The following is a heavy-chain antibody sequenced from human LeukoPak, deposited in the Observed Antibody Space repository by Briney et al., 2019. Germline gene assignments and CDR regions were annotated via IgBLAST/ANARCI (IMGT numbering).Heavy chain of an antibody. V-gene: IGHV5-51*01. CDR3: ARDNWGSGYYFDY. CDR2: IYPGDSHT. D-gene: IGHD7-27*01. CDR1: GYSFTSYW. J-gene: IGHJ4*02. Sequence: GESLKISCKGSGYSFTSYWIGRVRQMPEKGLEWMGIIYPGDSHTRYSPSFQGQVTISADKSISTAYLQWSSLKASDTAMYYCARDNWGSGYYFDYWGQGTLVTVSS.